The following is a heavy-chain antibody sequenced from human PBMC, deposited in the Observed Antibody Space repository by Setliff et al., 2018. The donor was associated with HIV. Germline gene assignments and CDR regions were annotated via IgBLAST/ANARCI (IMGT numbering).Heavy chain of an antibody. Sequence: PGESLKISCTASGFTFGDYAMSWVRQAPGKGLEWVSYISMSSNTSVIYSDSVKGRFTISRDNARNSFYLQMNSLRVDDTAVYFCARDKWASGFDFWGHGTLVTVSS. D-gene: IGHD1-26*01. V-gene: IGHV3-48*01. J-gene: IGHJ4*01. CDR2: ISMSSNTSV. CDR1: GFTFGDYA. CDR3: ARDKWASGFDF.